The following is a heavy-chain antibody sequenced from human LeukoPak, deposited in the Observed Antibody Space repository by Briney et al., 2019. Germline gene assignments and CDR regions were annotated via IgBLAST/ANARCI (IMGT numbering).Heavy chain of an antibody. CDR1: GFTFSDYH. Sequence: PGGSLRLSCAASGFTFSDYHMTWIRQAPGKGLEWVSYISGSSIYTRYADSVKGRFTISRDNAKNSLYLQMNSLRAEDTALYYCVRDISGYYFDYWGQRTLVTVSS. V-gene: IGHV3-11*05. CDR3: VRDISGYYFDY. J-gene: IGHJ4*02. CDR2: ISGSSIYT. D-gene: IGHD3-22*01.